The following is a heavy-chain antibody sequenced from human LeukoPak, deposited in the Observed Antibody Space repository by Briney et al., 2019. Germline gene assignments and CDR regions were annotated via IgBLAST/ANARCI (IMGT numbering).Heavy chain of an antibody. Sequence: GGSLRLSCTAPGFTFGDYAMSWFRQAPGKGLEWVGFIRSKAYGGTTEYAASVKGRFTISRDDSKSIAYLQMNSLKTEDTAVYYCTRVIYEYYYDSSGYFDYWGQGTLVTVSS. CDR3: TRVIYEYYYDSSGYFDY. J-gene: IGHJ4*02. CDR1: GFTFGDYA. D-gene: IGHD3-22*01. CDR2: IRSKAYGGTT. V-gene: IGHV3-49*03.